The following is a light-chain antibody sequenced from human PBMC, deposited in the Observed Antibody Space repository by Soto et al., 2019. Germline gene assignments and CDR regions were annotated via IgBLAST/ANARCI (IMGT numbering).Light chain of an antibody. J-gene: IGLJ1*01. CDR3: TSYTSSTPFYV. CDR2: DVS. CDR1: RTDVADGYDY. Sequence: QSVLTQPASVSGSPGQSIAISCTGVRTDVADGYDYVSWYQQHPGQAPQLVIYDVSNRPSGASDRFSGSKSGNTASLTISGLQVEDEAEYYCTSYTSSTPFYVFGIGTKVTVL. V-gene: IGLV2-14*03.